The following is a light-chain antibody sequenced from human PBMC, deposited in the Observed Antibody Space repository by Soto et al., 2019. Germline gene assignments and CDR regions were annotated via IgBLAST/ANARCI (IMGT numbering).Light chain of an antibody. CDR2: DAS. V-gene: IGKV3D-15*01. Sequence: EIVMTQSPATVPVSPGEGVTLSCRASQSVSIDLAWYQQKPGQAPRLLIYDASNRATGIPARFSGSGSGTEFTLTISSLQSEDFAVYYCQQYNNWPPWTFGQGTKVDIK. CDR1: QSVSID. J-gene: IGKJ1*01. CDR3: QQYNNWPPWT.